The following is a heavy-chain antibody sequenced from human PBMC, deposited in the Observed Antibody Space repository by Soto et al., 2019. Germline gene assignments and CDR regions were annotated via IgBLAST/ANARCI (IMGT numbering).Heavy chain of an antibody. V-gene: IGHV3-30*03. CDR2: ISYDGSNK. Sequence: QGQLVESGGGVVQPGRSLRLSCAASGFTFSSYGMHWVRQAPGKGLEWVAVISYDGSNKYYADSVKGRFTISRDNSKNTLYLQINSLRAEDTAVYYCAPWFGAFDYWGQGTLVTVSS. D-gene: IGHD3-10*01. CDR3: APWFGAFDY. J-gene: IGHJ4*02. CDR1: GFTFSSYG.